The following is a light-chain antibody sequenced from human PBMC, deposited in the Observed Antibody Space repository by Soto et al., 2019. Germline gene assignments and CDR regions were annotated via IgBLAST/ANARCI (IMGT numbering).Light chain of an antibody. J-gene: IGKJ5*01. V-gene: IGKV1-5*01. CDR3: QHYKAFSPWT. CDR2: DAS. Sequence: DIQMTQSPSALSASVGDIVTITFRASQNISTWLAWYQQKPGKAPKSLIYDASSLESGVPSRLSGSGSGTEFTLTISNLQPDDSATYYCQHYKAFSPWTFGQGTRLEIK. CDR1: QNISTW.